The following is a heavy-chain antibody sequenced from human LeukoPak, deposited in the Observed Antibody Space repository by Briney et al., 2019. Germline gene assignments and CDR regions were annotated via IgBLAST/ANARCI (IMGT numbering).Heavy chain of an antibody. V-gene: IGHV3-9*01. J-gene: IGHJ3*01. CDR3: AKGTTVTSAFGF. CDR2: ISWNSGSI. D-gene: IGHD4-17*01. Sequence: PGRSLRLSCAASGFTFDDYAMHWVRQAPGKGLEWVSGISWNSGSIGYADSVKGRFTISRDNAKNSLYPQMNSLRAEDTALYYCAKGTTVTSAFGFWGQGTMVTVSS. CDR1: GFTFDDYA.